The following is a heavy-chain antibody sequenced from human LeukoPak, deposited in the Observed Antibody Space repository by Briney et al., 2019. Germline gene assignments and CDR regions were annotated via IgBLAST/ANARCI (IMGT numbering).Heavy chain of an antibody. J-gene: IGHJ4*01. D-gene: IGHD5-18*01. CDR1: GFTFSSYA. CDR3: ARESGHTYDYCDY. V-gene: IGHV3-23*01. Sequence: GGSLRLSCAASGFTFSSYAMSWVRQAPGKGLDWVSAISGSGTTTYYADSVKGRFTISRVNSKNTLYLQMNGLRAEDTAVYYCARESGHTYDYCDYWGHGTLVTVSS. CDR2: ISGSGTTT.